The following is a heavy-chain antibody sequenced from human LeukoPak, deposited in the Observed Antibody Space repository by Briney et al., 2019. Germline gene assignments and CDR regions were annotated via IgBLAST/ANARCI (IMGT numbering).Heavy chain of an antibody. CDR2: ISSSGSTI. V-gene: IGHV3-11*04. CDR1: GFTFSDYY. Sequence: GVSLRLPCAASGFTFSDYYMSWIRQAPGKGLEWVSYISSSGSTIYYADSVKGRFTISRDNAKNSMYLQMNSLRAEDTAVYYCARDEGYCSSTSCSPEWFDPWGQGTLVSVSS. CDR3: ARDEGYCSSTSCSPEWFDP. D-gene: IGHD2-2*01. J-gene: IGHJ5*02.